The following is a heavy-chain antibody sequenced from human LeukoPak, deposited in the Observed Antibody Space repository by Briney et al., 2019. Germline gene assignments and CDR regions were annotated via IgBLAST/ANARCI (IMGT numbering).Heavy chain of an antibody. CDR2: ISSGSNYI. J-gene: IGHJ4*02. Sequence: EGSLRLSCAASGFTFSSYSMNWVRQAPGKGLEWVSYISSGSNYIYYADSVKGRFTISRDNAKNSLYLQMNSMRAEDTAVYYCASRYGSGTYYPFDYWGQGILVTVSS. CDR1: GFTFSSYS. D-gene: IGHD3-10*01. CDR3: ASRYGSGTYYPFDY. V-gene: IGHV3-21*06.